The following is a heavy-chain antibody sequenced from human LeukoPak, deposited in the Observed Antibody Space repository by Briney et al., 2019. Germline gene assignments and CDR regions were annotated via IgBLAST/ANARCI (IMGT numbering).Heavy chain of an antibody. CDR2: IYYTGTT. V-gene: IGHV4-59*01. Sequence: SETLSLTGTVSGVSISNYYWSWIRQPPGKALEWIGYIYYTGTTKYNPSLKSRATISLDTSKNQFSLKLTSVTAADTALFFCARGYDIDVWGQGTTVTVSS. CDR3: ARGYDIDV. J-gene: IGHJ6*02. CDR1: GVSISNYY.